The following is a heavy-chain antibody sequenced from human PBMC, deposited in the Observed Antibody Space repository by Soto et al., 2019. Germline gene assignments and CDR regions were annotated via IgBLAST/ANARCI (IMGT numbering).Heavy chain of an antibody. CDR3: AKATTNGGWFNPFDS. CDR1: GFSFVNYA. Sequence: PVGSLRLSCAASGFSFVNYAMNWVGQAPGKGLEWVSGLSGSGTSTYYADSVKGRFTISRDNSRDTLFLQMNSLTADDTAVYYCAKATTNGGWFNPFDSWGQGALVTVSS. D-gene: IGHD6-19*01. CDR2: LSGSGTST. V-gene: IGHV3-23*01. J-gene: IGHJ4*02.